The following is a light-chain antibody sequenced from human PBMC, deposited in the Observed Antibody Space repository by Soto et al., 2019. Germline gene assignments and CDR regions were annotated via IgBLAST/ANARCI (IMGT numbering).Light chain of an antibody. Sequence: EIVLTQSPATLSLSPGERATLSCRASQSVSSYLAWYQQKPGQAPRLLIYDASNRATGIPARFSGSGYGTDFTLTISSLEPEYFAVYYCKQRSSWPFTFGPGTKVISN. CDR1: QSVSSY. CDR2: DAS. CDR3: KQRSSWPFT. J-gene: IGKJ3*01. V-gene: IGKV3-11*01.